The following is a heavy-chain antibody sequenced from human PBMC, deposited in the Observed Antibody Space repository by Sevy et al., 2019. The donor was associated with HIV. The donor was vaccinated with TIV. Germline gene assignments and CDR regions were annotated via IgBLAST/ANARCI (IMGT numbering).Heavy chain of an antibody. CDR1: GFTFSSYA. D-gene: IGHD6-13*01. V-gene: IGHV3-30*04. J-gene: IGHJ6*02. CDR2: ISYDGSNK. CDR3: ARYSSRDGMDV. Sequence: GGSLRLSCAASGFTFSSYAMSWVRQAPGKGLEWVAVISYDGSNKYYADSVKGRFTISRDNSKNTLYLQMNSLRAEDTAVYYCARYSSRDGMDVWGQGTTVTVSS.